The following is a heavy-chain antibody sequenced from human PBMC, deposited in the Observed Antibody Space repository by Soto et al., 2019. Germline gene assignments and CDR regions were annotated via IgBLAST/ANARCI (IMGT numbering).Heavy chain of an antibody. V-gene: IGHV3-9*01. D-gene: IGHD2-21*01. Sequence: EVQLVESGGGLVQPGGSLTLSCVASGSTFEDYAMHWVRQAPGKGLEWVAGIYWGSNRIDYADSVRCRFATSRDNAERSLYLQMNSLTGDDTAFYYCTKDVTAGGADVWGKGTMVTVSS. CDR2: IYWGSNRI. CDR3: TKDVTAGGADV. J-gene: IGHJ6*04. CDR1: GSTFEDYA.